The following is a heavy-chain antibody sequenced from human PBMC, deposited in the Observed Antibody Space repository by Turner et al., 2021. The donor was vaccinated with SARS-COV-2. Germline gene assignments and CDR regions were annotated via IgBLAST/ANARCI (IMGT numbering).Heavy chain of an antibody. V-gene: IGHV1-18*01. D-gene: IGHD3-22*01. J-gene: IGHJ5*02. CDR2: ISAYNGNT. Sequence: QVQLVQSGAEVKKPGASVKVSCKASGYIVASYGISWVRQAPGQGLEWMGWISAYNGNTNYAQKLQGRVTMTADTSTSTAYMELRSLRSDDTAVYYCAREPFTYYYDSSDNWFDPWGQGTLVTVSS. CDR1: GYIVASYG. CDR3: AREPFTYYYDSSDNWFDP.